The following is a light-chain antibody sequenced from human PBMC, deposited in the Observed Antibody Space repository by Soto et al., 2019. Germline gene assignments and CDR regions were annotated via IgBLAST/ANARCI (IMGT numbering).Light chain of an antibody. V-gene: IGLV1-40*01. CDR1: SSNLGADYD. CDR2: SNN. CDR3: ASWDDSLNGSNWV. J-gene: IGLJ3*02. Sequence: QAVVTQPPSVSGAPGQRVTISCTGSSSNLGADYDVHWYQQFPGTAPKVLIYSNNQRPSGVPDRFSGSKSGTSASLAISGLQSEDEADYYCASWDDSLNGSNWVFGGGTKLTVL.